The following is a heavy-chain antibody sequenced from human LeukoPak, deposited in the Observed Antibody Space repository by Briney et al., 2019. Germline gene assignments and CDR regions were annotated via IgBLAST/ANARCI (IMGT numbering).Heavy chain of an antibody. CDR3: ARHYGP. CDR2: LYYSRTT. CDR1: GGSISSGSHH. Sequence: SETLSLTCTVSGGSISSGSHHWGWFRQSPGKGLEWIGSLYYSRTTYYNPSLNSRVTISVDTSKNQFSLKPNSVTATDTAVYYRARHYGPWGQGTLVTVSS. V-gene: IGHV4-39*01. J-gene: IGHJ4*02. D-gene: IGHD3-10*01.